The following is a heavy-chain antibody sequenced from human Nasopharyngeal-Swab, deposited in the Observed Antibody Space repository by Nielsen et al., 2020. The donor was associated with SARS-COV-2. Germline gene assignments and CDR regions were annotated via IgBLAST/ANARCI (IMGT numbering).Heavy chain of an antibody. CDR1: GYTLTELS. D-gene: IGHD6-13*01. V-gene: IGHV1-24*01. CDR2: FDPEDGET. CDR3: AFRWWRSSWYGDY. J-gene: IGHJ4*02. Sequence: ASVKVSCKVSGYTLTELSMHWVRQAPGKGPEWMGGFDPEDGETIYAQKFQGRVTMTEDTSTDTAYMELSSLRSEDTAVYYCAFRWWRSSWYGDYWGQGTLDTVSS.